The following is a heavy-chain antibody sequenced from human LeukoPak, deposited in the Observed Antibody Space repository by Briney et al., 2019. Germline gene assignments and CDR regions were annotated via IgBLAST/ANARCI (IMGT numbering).Heavy chain of an antibody. CDR2: INSDGSST. Sequence: GGSLRLSSAASGFTFNTYRMHWVRPAPGKGLVWVSRINSDGSSTGYADSVKGRFTISRDNAKNTLSLQMNSLRAEDTAVYYCARDKLRCSSTSCYNFDYWGQGALVTVSS. D-gene: IGHD2-2*02. J-gene: IGHJ4*02. V-gene: IGHV3-74*01. CDR1: GFTFNTYR. CDR3: ARDKLRCSSTSCYNFDY.